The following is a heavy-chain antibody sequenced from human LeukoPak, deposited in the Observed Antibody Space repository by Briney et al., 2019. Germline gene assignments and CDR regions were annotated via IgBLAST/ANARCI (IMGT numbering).Heavy chain of an antibody. CDR2: IYYSGST. D-gene: IGHD6-13*01. J-gene: IGHJ3*02. V-gene: IGHV4-59*01. CDR1: GGSISSYY. Sequence: ASETLSLTCTVSGGSISSYYWSWIRQPPGKRLEWIGYIYYSGSTNYNPSLKSRVTISVDTSKNQFSLKLSSVTAADTAVYYCAAAAGLLDAFDIWGQGTMVTVSS. CDR3: AAAAGLLDAFDI.